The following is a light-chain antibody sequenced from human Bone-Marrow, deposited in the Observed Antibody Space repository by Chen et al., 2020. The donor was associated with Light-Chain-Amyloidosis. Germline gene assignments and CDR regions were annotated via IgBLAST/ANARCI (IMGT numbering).Light chain of an antibody. CDR1: QSVRNNY. V-gene: IGKV3-20*01. Sequence: EIVLTQYRRTLYLSPGERATLSCRASQSVRNNYFAWFQQKPGQAHRLLIYDASTRALGNPDRFSGSCSGTAVTFSISRLESEEFAVYYCQQYCFSPRTFGQGTKVEIK. CDR2: DAS. J-gene: IGKJ1*01. CDR3: QQYCFSPRT.